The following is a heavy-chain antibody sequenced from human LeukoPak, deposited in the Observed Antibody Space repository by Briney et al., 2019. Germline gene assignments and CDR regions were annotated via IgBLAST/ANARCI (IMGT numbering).Heavy chain of an antibody. J-gene: IGHJ6*03. CDR3: TRVEETATTAAIIRKYSYYYYYMDV. CDR1: GFTFSTYR. V-gene: IGHV3-7*01. Sequence: GASLRLSCAASGFTFSTYRMSWVRPAPGKGLELVANIKQDGREKHYVDSVKGRFPISRDNAKNSLYLQMSSLRAEDTVVYYCTRVEETATTAAIIRKYSYYYYYMDVWGKGNAVTVSS. D-gene: IGHD5-18*01. CDR2: IKQDGREK.